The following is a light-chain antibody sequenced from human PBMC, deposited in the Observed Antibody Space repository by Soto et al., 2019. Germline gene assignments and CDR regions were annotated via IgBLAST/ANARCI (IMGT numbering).Light chain of an antibody. V-gene: IGKV1-5*01. CDR3: QHYNIYSPWT. Sequence: DIQMTQSPSSLSTSVGDRVTLTCRASQSINAWLAWYQQKPGKAPKLLIYGASSLQSGVPSRFSGSGSGTEFTLTISGLQPDDFATYYCQHYNIYSPWTFGQGTKVDIK. CDR1: QSINAW. J-gene: IGKJ1*01. CDR2: GAS.